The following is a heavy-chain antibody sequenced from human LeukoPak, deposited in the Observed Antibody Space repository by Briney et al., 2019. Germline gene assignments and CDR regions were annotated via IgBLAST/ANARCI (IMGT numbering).Heavy chain of an antibody. CDR3: ARDLRYSYGIDY. Sequence: ASVKVSCKASGGTFSSYAISWVRQAPGQGLEWMGRIIPIFGTPNYAQKFQGRVTITTDESTSTAYMELSSLRSEDTAVYYCARDLRYSYGIDYWGQGTLVTVSS. V-gene: IGHV1-69*05. D-gene: IGHD5-18*01. J-gene: IGHJ4*02. CDR2: IIPIFGTP. CDR1: GGTFSSYA.